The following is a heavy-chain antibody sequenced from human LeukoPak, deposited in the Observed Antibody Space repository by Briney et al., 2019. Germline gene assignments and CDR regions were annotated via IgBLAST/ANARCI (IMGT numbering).Heavy chain of an antibody. V-gene: IGHV3-7*01. CDR3: AREVRWKNAFDI. CDR2: IKQDGSEK. CDR1: GFTFSSYW. D-gene: IGHD1-1*01. Sequence: GGSLRLSCAAYGFTFSSYWMSWVRQAPGKGLEWVANIKQDGSEKYYVDSVKGRFTISRDNAKNSLYLQMNSLRAEDTAVYYCAREVRWKNAFDIWGQGTMVTVSS. J-gene: IGHJ3*02.